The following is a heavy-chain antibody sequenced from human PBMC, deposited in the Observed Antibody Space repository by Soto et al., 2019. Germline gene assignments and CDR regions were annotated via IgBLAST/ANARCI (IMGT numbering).Heavy chain of an antibody. D-gene: IGHD3-22*01. CDR1: GDTISTGGYS. J-gene: IGHJ3*01. V-gene: IGHV4-30-2*03. CDR3: ARHKLRNYYDSSGYYYRDAFDL. CDR2: TYHSGNP. Sequence: PSETLSLTCGVSGDTISTGGYSWAWIRQPPGKALEWIGHTYHSGNPYYNPSLTSRVTISVDASKNQFSLKLNSVTAADTSLYFCARHKLRNYYDSSGYYYRDAFDLWGQGTMVTVSS.